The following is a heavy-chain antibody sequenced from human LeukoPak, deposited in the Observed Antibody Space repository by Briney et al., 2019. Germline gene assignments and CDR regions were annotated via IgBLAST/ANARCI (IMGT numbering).Heavy chain of an antibody. Sequence: SETLSLTCTVSGGSVRSDSYYWSWIRQPPGKGLEWIGYIYYSGSTNYNPSLKSRVTISVDTSKNQFSLKLSSVTAADTAVYYCARYNYGDYSHYYYGMDVWGQGTTVTVSS. J-gene: IGHJ6*02. D-gene: IGHD4-17*01. V-gene: IGHV4-61*01. CDR1: GGSVRSDSYY. CDR3: ARYNYGDYSHYYYGMDV. CDR2: IYYSGST.